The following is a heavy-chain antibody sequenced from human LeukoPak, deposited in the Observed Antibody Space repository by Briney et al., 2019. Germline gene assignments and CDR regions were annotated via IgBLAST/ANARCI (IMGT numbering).Heavy chain of an antibody. Sequence: SETLSLTCTVSGGSISSYYWSWIRQPPGKGLEWIGYIYYSGSTNYSPSLKSRVPISVDTSKNQFSLKLSSVTAADTAAYYCARARSDILTGYPDLFDYWGQGTLVTVSS. CDR2: IYYSGST. CDR3: ARARSDILTGYPDLFDY. V-gene: IGHV4-59*01. CDR1: GGSISSYY. J-gene: IGHJ4*02. D-gene: IGHD3-9*01.